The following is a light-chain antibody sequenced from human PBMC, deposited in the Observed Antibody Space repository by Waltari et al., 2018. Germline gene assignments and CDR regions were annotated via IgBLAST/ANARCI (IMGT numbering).Light chain of an antibody. CDR3: QQYYSTPQT. J-gene: IGKJ1*01. CDR2: WAS. Sequence: IVMTQSPDSLTVSLGERATINYKSSESVLYNSNNKNYLAWYQQKPGQPPKLLIYWASTRESGVPDRVSGSGSGTDFTLTISSLQAEDVAVYYCQQYYSTPQTFGQGTKVEIK. V-gene: IGKV4-1*01. CDR1: ESVLYNSNNKNY.